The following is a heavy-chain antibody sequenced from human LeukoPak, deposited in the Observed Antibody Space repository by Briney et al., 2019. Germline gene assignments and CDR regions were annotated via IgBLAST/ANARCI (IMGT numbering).Heavy chain of an antibody. D-gene: IGHD6-19*01. J-gene: IGHJ4*02. V-gene: IGHV3-7*01. CDR3: ARDSGGLVPYY. Sequence: GGSLRLSCAASGFTFSSYWMSWIRQAPGKGLEWVANIKQDGSEKYYVDSVKGRFTISRDNAKNSLYLQMNSLRAEDTAVYYCARDSGGLVPYYWGQGTLVTVSS. CDR1: GFTFSSYW. CDR2: IKQDGSEK.